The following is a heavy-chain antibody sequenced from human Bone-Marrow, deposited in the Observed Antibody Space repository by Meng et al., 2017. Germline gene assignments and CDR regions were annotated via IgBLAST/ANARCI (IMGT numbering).Heavy chain of an antibody. CDR1: GVSISSSSYY. J-gene: IGHJ4*02. V-gene: IGHV4-39*07. D-gene: IGHD5-24*01. Sequence: QPQLQESGPVLVTPTDTLSLTCTFAGVSISSSSYYWGWIRQPPGKGLSWIGSIYYSGSTYYNPSLKSRVTISVDTSKNQFSLKLSSVTAADTAVYYCARGTHGYNWIVYWGQGTLVTVSS. CDR3: ARGTHGYNWIVY. CDR2: IYYSGST.